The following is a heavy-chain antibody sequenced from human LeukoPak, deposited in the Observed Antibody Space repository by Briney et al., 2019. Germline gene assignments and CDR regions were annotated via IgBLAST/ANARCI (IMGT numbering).Heavy chain of an antibody. CDR2: INPNSGDT. J-gene: IGHJ4*02. CDR3: SKHRTAYEILTAADY. D-gene: IGHD3-9*01. Sequence: ASVKVSCKAAGYXFTGYYMHWWRQAPGQGLQWMGWINPNSGDTHYAQNFQGRVTMTRDTSISTAYLDLSRLRSDDTAVYFFSKHRTAYEILTAADYWGQGTLVSVSS. V-gene: IGHV1-2*02. CDR1: GYXFTGYY.